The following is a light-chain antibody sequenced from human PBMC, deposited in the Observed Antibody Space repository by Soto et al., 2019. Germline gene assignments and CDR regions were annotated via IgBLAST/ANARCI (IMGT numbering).Light chain of an antibody. CDR3: QQYGGSART. V-gene: IGKV3-20*01. CDR1: QSVSSY. J-gene: IGKJ4*01. CDR2: GAS. Sequence: EILMTQSPATLSVSPGERATLSCRASQSVSSYLAWYQQKPGQAPRLLIYGASSRATGIPDRLSGSGSGTDFTLTICRLEGGDFGGDRCQQYGGSARTVGGGTRVEIK.